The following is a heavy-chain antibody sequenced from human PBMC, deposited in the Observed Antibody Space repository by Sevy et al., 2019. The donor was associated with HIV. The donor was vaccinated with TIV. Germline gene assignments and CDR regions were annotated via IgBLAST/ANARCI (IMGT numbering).Heavy chain of an antibody. CDR2: ISSSGSSI. Sequence: GGSLRLSCTASGFTFSSYDMNWVRQAPGKGLEWVSKISSSGSSIDYADSVKGRFTISRDNAKNSLNLQMNSLRAEDTALYYCTRNGGAFDNGFDPWGQGTLVTVSS. CDR1: GFTFSSYD. D-gene: IGHD2-8*01. J-gene: IGHJ5*02. CDR3: TRNGGAFDNGFDP. V-gene: IGHV3-48*03.